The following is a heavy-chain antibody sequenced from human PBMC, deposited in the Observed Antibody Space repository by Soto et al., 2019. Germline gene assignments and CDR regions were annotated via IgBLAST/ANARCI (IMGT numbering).Heavy chain of an antibody. D-gene: IGHD3-10*01. CDR1: GGSFSGYY. CDR3: ARDVLYYYGSGSYGH. Sequence: ETLSLTCAVYGGSFSGYYWSWIRQPPGKGLEWIGEINHSGSTNYNPSLKSRVTISVDTSKNQFSLKLSSVTAADTAVYYCARDVLYYYGSGSYGHWGQGTLVTVSS. CDR2: INHSGST. J-gene: IGHJ4*02. V-gene: IGHV4-34*01.